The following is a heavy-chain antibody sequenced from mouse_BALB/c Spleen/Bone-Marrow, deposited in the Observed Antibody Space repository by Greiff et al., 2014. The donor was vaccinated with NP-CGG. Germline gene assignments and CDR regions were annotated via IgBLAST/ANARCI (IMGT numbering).Heavy chain of an antibody. CDR3: ARYRYYGSSYAMDY. V-gene: IGHV14-3*02. J-gene: IGHJ4*01. Sequence: EVQRVESGAELVKPGASVKLSCTASGFNIKDTYMYWVKQRPEQGLEWIGRIDPANGNTKYDPKFQGKATITADTSSNTAYLQLSSLTSGDTAVYYCARYRYYGSSYAMDYWGQGTSVTVSS. CDR2: IDPANGNT. D-gene: IGHD1-1*01. CDR1: GFNIKDTY.